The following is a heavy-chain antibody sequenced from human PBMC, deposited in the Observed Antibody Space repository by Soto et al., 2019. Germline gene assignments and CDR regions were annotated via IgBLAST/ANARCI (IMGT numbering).Heavy chain of an antibody. Sequence: PGGSLRLSCAASGFTFTSYVMNWVRQAPGKGLEWVSGISDSGSRKNYADSVKGRFTISRDNSKNTVYLDMKSLRAEDTALYYCVTEEGGYDGFDIWGQGTMVTVSS. J-gene: IGHJ3*02. D-gene: IGHD3-22*01. CDR2: ISDSGSRK. V-gene: IGHV3-23*01. CDR1: GFTFTSYV. CDR3: VTEEGGYDGFDI.